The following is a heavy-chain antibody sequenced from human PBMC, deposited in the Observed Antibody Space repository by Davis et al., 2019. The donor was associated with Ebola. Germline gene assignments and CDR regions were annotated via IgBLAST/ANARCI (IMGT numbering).Heavy chain of an antibody. D-gene: IGHD3-10*01. V-gene: IGHV3-30*03. Sequence: GGSLRLSCAASGFTFSSYGMHWVRQPPGKGLEWVAVIPYDGSNKYYADSVKGRFTISRDNSKNTLYLQMNSLRDEDTAVYYCASFLVQGVIPPYNWFDPWGQGTLVTVSS. CDR1: GFTFSSYG. CDR3: ASFLVQGVIPPYNWFDP. CDR2: IPYDGSNK. J-gene: IGHJ5*02.